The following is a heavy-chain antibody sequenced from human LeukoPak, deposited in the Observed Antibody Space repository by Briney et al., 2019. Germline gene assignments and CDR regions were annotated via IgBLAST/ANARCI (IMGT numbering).Heavy chain of an antibody. CDR1: GFTYNDYL. CDR2: INIGGTNT. V-gene: IGHV3-11*01. CDR3: ATDGAGFDT. J-gene: IGHJ5*02. Sequence: SLRPYLAPHGFTYNDYLKSWIRQTPGKRLEWLSYINIGGTNTHYADSVKGRFTISRDNAKKSLYLEMNNLRAEDTAVYYCATDGAGFDTWGQGVLVTVSS.